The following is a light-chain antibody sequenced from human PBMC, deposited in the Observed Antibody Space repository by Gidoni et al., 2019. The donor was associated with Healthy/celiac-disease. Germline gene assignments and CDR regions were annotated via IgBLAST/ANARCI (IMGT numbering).Light chain of an antibody. CDR1: QSISSW. V-gene: IGKV1-5*03. CDR2: KAS. CDR3: QQYNSYSWS. J-gene: IGKJ1*01. Sequence: DIQMTQSPSTLSASVGDRVTLTCRASQSISSWLAWYQQKPGKAPKLLIYKASSLESGVTSRFSGSGSGTEFTLTISSLQPDYFATYYCQQYNSYSWSFGQVTKVEIK.